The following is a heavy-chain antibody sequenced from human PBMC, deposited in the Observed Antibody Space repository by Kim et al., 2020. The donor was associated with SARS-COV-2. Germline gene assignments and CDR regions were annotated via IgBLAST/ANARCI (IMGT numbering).Heavy chain of an antibody. CDR3: ARDGSITIFGVVIPNYYYGMDV. CDR2: INTNTGNP. D-gene: IGHD3-3*01. Sequence: ASVKVSCKASGYTFTSYAMNWVRQAPGQGLEWMGWINTNTGNPTYAQGFTGRFVFSLDTSVSTAYLQISSLKAEDTAVYYCARDGSITIFGVVIPNYYYGMDVWGQGTTVTVSS. J-gene: IGHJ6*02. CDR1: GYTFTSYA. V-gene: IGHV7-4-1*02.